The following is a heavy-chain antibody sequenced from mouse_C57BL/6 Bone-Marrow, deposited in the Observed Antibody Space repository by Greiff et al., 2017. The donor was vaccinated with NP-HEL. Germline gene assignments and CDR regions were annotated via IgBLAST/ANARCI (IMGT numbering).Heavy chain of an antibody. Sequence: EVQLQQSGAELVRPGASVKLSCTASGFNIKDDYMHWVKQRPEQGLEWIGWIDPENGDTEYASKFQGKATITADTSSNTAYLQLSSLTSEDTAVYYCTTTVVADYWGQGITLTVSS. CDR1: GFNIKDDY. CDR2: IDPENGDT. J-gene: IGHJ2*01. V-gene: IGHV14-4*01. D-gene: IGHD1-1*01. CDR3: TTTVVADY.